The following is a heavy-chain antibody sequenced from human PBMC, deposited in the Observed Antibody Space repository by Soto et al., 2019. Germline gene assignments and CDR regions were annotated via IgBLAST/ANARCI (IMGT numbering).Heavy chain of an antibody. CDR3: ARWSYLDY. D-gene: IGHD3-3*01. J-gene: IGHJ4*02. CDR2: ISGSDGKT. CDR1: GFSFGSYA. V-gene: IGHV3-23*01. Sequence: PGGSLRLSCAASGFSFGSYALSWVRQAPGKGLELVSTISGSDGKTFYADSVKGRFSISRDTSQSTLYLQMNSLRADDTAMYYCARWSYLDYWGQGTRATVSS.